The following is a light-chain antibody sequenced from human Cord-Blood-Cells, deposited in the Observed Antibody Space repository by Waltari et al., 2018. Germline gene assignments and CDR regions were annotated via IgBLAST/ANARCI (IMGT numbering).Light chain of an antibody. CDR3: SSYAGSNNLV. Sequence: QSALTQPPSASGSPGQSVTISCTGTSSDVGGYNYVSWYQQHPGKAPNPMIYEVSKRPAGGPDRFSGSKSGNAASLTVSGLQAEDEADYYCSSYAGSNNLVFGGGTKLTVL. V-gene: IGLV2-8*01. J-gene: IGLJ3*02. CDR1: SSDVGGYNY. CDR2: EVS.